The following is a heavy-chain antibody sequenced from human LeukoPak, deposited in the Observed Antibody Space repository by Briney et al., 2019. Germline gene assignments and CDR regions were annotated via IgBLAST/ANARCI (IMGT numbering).Heavy chain of an antibody. V-gene: IGHV3-23*01. D-gene: IGHD2-21*02. CDR2: ISGSGGST. J-gene: IGHJ2*01. CDR1: GFTFSSYA. CDR3: AKEGWDCGGDCFWYFDL. Sequence: GGSLRLSCAASGFTFSSYAMSWVRQAPGKGLEWVSAISGSGGSTYYADSVKGRFTISRDNSKNTLYLQMNSLRGEDTAVYYCAKEGWDCGGDCFWYFDLWGRGTLVTVSS.